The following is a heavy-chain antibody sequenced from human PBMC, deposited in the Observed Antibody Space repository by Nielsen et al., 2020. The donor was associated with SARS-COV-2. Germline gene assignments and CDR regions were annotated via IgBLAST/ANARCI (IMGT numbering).Heavy chain of an antibody. V-gene: IGHV3-66*01. CDR2: IYSGGST. D-gene: IGHD3-10*01. CDR3: AKAAFFYGSGSYQVWGDY. Sequence: GGSLRLSCAASGFTVSSNYMSWVRQAPGKGLEWVSVIYSGGSTYYADSVKGRFTISRDNSKNTLYLQMNSLRAEDTAVYYCAKAAFFYGSGSYQVWGDYWGQGTLVTVSS. CDR1: GFTVSSNY. J-gene: IGHJ4*02.